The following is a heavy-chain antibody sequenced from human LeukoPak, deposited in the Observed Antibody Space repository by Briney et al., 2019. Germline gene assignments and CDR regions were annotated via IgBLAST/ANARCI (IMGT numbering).Heavy chain of an antibody. CDR2: IYYSGST. CDR1: GGSISSTTYY. J-gene: IGHJ4*02. Sequence: KPSETLSLTCTVSGGSISSTTYYWGWIRQPPEKVLGWIGSIYYSGSTYYKPSLKSRHPISVDTSKNQFSLKLSSGTAADTAVYCCTRHDRYSGGVHDSWGQGTLVTVSS. D-gene: IGHD3-16*01. CDR3: TRHDRYSGGVHDS. V-gene: IGHV4-39*01.